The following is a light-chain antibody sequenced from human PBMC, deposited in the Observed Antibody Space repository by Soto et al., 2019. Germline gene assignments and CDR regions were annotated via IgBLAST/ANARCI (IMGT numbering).Light chain of an antibody. V-gene: IGKV1-5*01. J-gene: IGKJ4*01. CDR1: QSISSW. CDR2: DAS. CDR3: QQYDNLPLT. Sequence: DIQMTQSPSSLSAFVGDTVIITCRASQSISSWVAWYQQKPWKAPKLLIFDASSLQSGVPSRFSGSGSGTDFTFTISRLQPEDIATYYCQQYDNLPLTFGGGTKVHIK.